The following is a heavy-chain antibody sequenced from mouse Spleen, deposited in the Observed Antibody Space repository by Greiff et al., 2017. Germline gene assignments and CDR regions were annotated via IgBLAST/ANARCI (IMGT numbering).Heavy chain of an antibody. V-gene: IGHV5-6-5*01. Sequence: EVMLVESGGGLVKPGGSLKLSCAASGFTFSSYAMSWVRQTPEKRLEWVASISSGGSTYYPDSVKGRFTISRDNARNILYLQMSSLRSEDTAMYYCARGYYGPYFDYWGQGTTLTVSS. CDR3: ARGYYGPYFDY. CDR2: ISSGGST. CDR1: GFTFSSYA. D-gene: IGHD2-1*01. J-gene: IGHJ2*01.